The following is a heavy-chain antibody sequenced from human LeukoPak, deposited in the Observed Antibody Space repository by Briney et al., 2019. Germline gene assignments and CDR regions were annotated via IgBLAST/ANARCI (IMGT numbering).Heavy chain of an antibody. CDR3: TTLQNGGD. CDR2: IKSKTDGGTT. CDR1: GFTFKNAW. J-gene: IGHJ4*02. Sequence: GGSLRLSCAASGFTFKNAWMNGVRQAPGKGLEWVGRIKSKTDGGTTDYAAPVKGRFTISRDDSQNTLYLHMNSLRGEDTAVYYCTTLQNGGDWGQGTLVTVSS. D-gene: IGHD3-16*01. V-gene: IGHV3-15*01.